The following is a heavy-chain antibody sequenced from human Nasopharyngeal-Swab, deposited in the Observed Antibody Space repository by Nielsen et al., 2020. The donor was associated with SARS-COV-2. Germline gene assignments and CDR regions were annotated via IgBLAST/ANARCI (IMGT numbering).Heavy chain of an antibody. CDR1: GYSFTSYW. J-gene: IGHJ4*02. CDR3: ASSYGDYVDY. Sequence: GESLKISCHVSGYSFTSYWISWVRQMPGKGLQWMGRIDPTDSYTNYSPSFQGHVTISADKSISTAYLQWSSLKASDTAMYYCASSYGDYVDYWGQGTLVTVSS. CDR2: IDPTDSYT. D-gene: IGHD4-17*01. V-gene: IGHV5-10-1*01.